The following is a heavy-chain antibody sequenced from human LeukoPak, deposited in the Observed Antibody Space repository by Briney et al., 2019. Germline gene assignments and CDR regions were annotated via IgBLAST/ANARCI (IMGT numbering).Heavy chain of an antibody. V-gene: IGHV4-39*07. J-gene: IGHJ6*03. CDR1: GGSISSSSYY. CDR2: IYYSGST. D-gene: IGHD3-10*01. Sequence: SETLSLTCTVSGGSISSSSYYWGWIRQPPGKGLEWIGSIYYSGSTYYNPSLKSRVTISVDTSKNQFSLKLSSVTAADTAVYYCASVDYYGSGSQGFVYYYYYMDVWGKGTTVTVSS. CDR3: ASVDYYGSGSQGFVYYYYYMDV.